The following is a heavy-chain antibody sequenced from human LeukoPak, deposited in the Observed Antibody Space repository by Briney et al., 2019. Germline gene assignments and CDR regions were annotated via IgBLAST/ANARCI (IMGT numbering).Heavy chain of an antibody. J-gene: IGHJ2*01. CDR2: IYYSGNT. D-gene: IGHD3-3*01. Sequence: SETLSLTCTASGGSISSYYWSWIRQPPGKGLEWIGYIYYSGNTNYNPSLKSRVTISVDTSKNQFSLKLNSVTAADTAVYYCARRSEDWYFDLWGRGTLVTLSS. CDR3: ARRSEDWYFDL. V-gene: IGHV4-59*08. CDR1: GGSISSYY.